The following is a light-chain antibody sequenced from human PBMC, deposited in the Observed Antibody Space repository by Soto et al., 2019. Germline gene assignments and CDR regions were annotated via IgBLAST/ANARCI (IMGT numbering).Light chain of an antibody. J-gene: IGKJ4*01. V-gene: IGKV1-8*01. CDR2: AAS. CDR1: QGLSSY. CDR3: QQYYSYPFT. Sequence: AIRMTQSPSSLSASTGDRVTITCRASQGLSSYLAWYQQKPGKAPKLLIYAASTLQSGVPSRFSGSGSGTDFALTISCLQSEDFATYYCQQYYSYPFTFGGGTKVDIK.